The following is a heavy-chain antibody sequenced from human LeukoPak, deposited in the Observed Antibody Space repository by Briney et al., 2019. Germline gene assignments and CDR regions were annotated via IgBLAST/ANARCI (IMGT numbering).Heavy chain of an antibody. CDR3: ARVISEAGLDV. CDR1: GFTVSSNY. V-gene: IGHV3-53*01. D-gene: IGHD3-3*02. CDR2: IYSGGST. Sequence: GGSLRLSCAASGFTVSSNYMSWVRQAPGKGLEWVSVIYSGGSTYYADSVKGRFTISRDNSKNTLYLQMNSLRAEGTAVYYCARVISEAGLDVWGQGTTVTVSS. J-gene: IGHJ6*02.